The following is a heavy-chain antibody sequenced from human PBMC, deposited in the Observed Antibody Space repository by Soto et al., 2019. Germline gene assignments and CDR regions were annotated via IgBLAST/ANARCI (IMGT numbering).Heavy chain of an antibody. J-gene: IGHJ6*02. Sequence: ASVRFSYQASGYTFTCCYMHWVRQAPGQGLEWMGWINPNSGGTNYAQKFQGRVTMTRDTSISTAYMELSRLRSDDTAVYYCARGVGRGLYYYDSSGYLMYGWGQGTTVTVSS. D-gene: IGHD3-22*01. CDR1: GYTFTCCY. CDR3: ARGVGRGLYYYDSSGYLMYG. V-gene: IGHV1-2*02. CDR2: INPNSGGT.